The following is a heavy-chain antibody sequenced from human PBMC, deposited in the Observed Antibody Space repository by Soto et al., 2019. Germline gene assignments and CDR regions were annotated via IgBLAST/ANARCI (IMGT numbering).Heavy chain of an antibody. CDR1: GGSISSGGYY. D-gene: IGHD1-26*01. CDR3: AREGGIVGATAADY. J-gene: IGHJ4*02. V-gene: IGHV4-31*03. CDR2: IYYSGST. Sequence: QVQLQESGPGLVKPSQTLSLTCTVSGGSISSGGYYWSWIRQHPGKGLEWIGYIYYSGSTYYNPSRESRVTISVDTSKNQFSLKLSSVTAADTAVYYCAREGGIVGATAADYWGQGTLVTVSS.